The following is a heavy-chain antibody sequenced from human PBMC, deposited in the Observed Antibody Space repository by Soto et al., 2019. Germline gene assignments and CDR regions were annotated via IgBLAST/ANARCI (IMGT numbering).Heavy chain of an antibody. CDR1: GFTFSSYD. CDR3: ARVGYCSSTSCYPELQYYYGMDV. CDR2: IGTAGDT. D-gene: IGHD2-2*03. J-gene: IGHJ6*02. Sequence: GGSLRLSCAASGFTFSSYDMHWVRQATGKGLEWVSAIGTAGDTYYPGSVKGRFTISRENAKNSLYLQMNSLRAEDTAVYYCARVGYCSSTSCYPELQYYYGMDVWGQGTTVTVSS. V-gene: IGHV3-13*01.